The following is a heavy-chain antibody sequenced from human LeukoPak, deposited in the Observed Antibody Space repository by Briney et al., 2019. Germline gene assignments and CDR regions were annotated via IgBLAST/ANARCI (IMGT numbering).Heavy chain of an antibody. J-gene: IGHJ4*02. Sequence: PSETLSLTCTVSGGSISSSSYYWGRMRPPPGKGRGLIGSIYYSGSTYYNPSLKSRVTISVDTSKNQFSLKLSSVAAADTAVYYCARTSRRGSGSYYFDYWGQGTLVTVSS. CDR1: GGSISSSSYY. D-gene: IGHD3-10*01. CDR3: ARTSRRGSGSYYFDY. V-gene: IGHV4-39*01. CDR2: IYYSGST.